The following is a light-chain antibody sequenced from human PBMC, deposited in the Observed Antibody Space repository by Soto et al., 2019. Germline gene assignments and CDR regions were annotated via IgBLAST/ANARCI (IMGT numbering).Light chain of an antibody. CDR2: TAS. CDR1: QAISNY. J-gene: IGKJ3*01. CDR3: QMHNSAPFS. Sequence: DIQMTQSPSSLSASVGDRVTITCRASQAISNYVAWYQQRPGKVPKLLIYTASTLQAGVPSRFSGSGSGTDFTLTISSLQPEDVATYYWQMHNSAPFSFGPGTKVDIK. V-gene: IGKV1-27*01.